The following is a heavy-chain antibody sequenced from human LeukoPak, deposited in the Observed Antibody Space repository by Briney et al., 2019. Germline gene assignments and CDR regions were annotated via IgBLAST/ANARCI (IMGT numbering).Heavy chain of an antibody. CDR2: INHSGST. D-gene: IGHD1-26*01. V-gene: IGHV4-34*01. J-gene: IGHJ4*02. CDR1: GGSFSAYY. Sequence: SETLSLTCAVYGGSFSAYYWNWIRQPPGEGLEWIGDINHSGSTNYNPSLKSRATISVDTSKNQFSLKLSSVTAADTAVYYCAREPIVGANGFDYWGQGTLVTVSS. CDR3: AREPIVGANGFDY.